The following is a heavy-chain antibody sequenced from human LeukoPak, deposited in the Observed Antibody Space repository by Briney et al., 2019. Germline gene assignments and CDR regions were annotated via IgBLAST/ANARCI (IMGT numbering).Heavy chain of an antibody. CDR1: GFTFEDYT. V-gene: IGHV3-43*01. CDR3: VKDLSYESSGYVFDY. CDR2: ISWDGTT. J-gene: IGHJ4*02. Sequence: GGSLRLSCAASGFTFEDYTMHWVRQAPGKTLEWVSLISWDGTTYYRDYVKGRLIISRDNSKNSLYLQMDTLTSEDTAFYYCVKDLSYESSGYVFDYWGQGTLVTVSS. D-gene: IGHD3-22*01.